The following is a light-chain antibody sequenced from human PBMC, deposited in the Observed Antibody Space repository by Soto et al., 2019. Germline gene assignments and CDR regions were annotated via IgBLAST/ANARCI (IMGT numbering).Light chain of an antibody. V-gene: IGKV1-5*03. CDR3: QCGVT. CDR2: KAS. CDR1: QSLSNW. J-gene: IGKJ4*01. Sequence: DIQMTQSPSTLSASVGDRVTITCRASQSLSNWLAWYQQKPGKAPKLLIYKASSLESGFPSRFSGSGSGTEFTLTISSLQPDYCAPYYCQCGVTFGGGTKVEIK.